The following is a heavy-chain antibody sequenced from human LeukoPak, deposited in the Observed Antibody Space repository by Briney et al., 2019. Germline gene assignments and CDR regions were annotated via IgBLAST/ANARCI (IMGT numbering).Heavy chain of an antibody. J-gene: IGHJ6*02. Sequence: GGSLRLSCAASGFTFSNAWMSWVRQAPGKGLEWVGRMKSKTDGGTTDYAAPVKGRFTISRDDSKNTLYLRMNSLKTEDTAVYYCTTVGCSSTSCYAYYYYYGMDVWGQGTTVTVSS. CDR2: MKSKTDGGTT. CDR1: GFTFSNAW. D-gene: IGHD2-2*01. CDR3: TTVGCSSTSCYAYYYYYGMDV. V-gene: IGHV3-15*01.